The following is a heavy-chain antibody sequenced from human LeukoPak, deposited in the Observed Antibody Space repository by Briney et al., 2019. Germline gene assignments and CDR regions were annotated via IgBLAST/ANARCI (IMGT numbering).Heavy chain of an antibody. V-gene: IGHV1-69*04. CDR2: IISILGIA. J-gene: IGHJ4*02. CDR1: GGTFSSYA. Sequence: AVKVPCKASGGTFSSYAISWVRQAPGQGLEWMGRIISILGIANYAQKFQGRVTITADKSTSTAYMELSSLRSEDTAVYYCARGGGIVGALFDYWGQGTLVTVST. D-gene: IGHD1-26*01. CDR3: ARGGGIVGALFDY.